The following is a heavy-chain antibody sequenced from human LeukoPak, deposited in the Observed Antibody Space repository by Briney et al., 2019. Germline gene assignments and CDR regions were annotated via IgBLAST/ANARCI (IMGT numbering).Heavy chain of an antibody. CDR1: GFTFSSTS. V-gene: IGHV3-23*01. CDR3: AKDRDSGSGYYTWGLFDA. J-gene: IGHJ5*02. Sequence: GGSLRLSCAASGFTFSSTSMSWVRQAPGKGLEWVAVTVGGGDGTYYADSIKGRFIISRDNSKNMLYLQMNSLRAEDTAVYYCAKDRDSGSGYYTWGLFDAWGQGTLVTVSS. CDR2: TVGGGDGT. D-gene: IGHD3-10*01.